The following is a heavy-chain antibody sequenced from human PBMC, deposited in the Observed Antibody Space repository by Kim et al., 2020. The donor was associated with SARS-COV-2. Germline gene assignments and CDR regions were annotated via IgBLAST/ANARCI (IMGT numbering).Heavy chain of an antibody. CDR3: ARSYYYGSGTYYYGMDV. D-gene: IGHD3-10*01. CDR2: IYPGDSDT. Sequence: GESLKISCKGSGYSFTSYWIGWVRQMPGKGLEWMGIIYPGDSDTRYSPSFQGQVTISADKSISTAYLQWSSLKASDTAMYYCARSYYYGSGTYYYGMDVWGQGTTVTVSS. J-gene: IGHJ6*02. CDR1: GYSFTSYW. V-gene: IGHV5-51*01.